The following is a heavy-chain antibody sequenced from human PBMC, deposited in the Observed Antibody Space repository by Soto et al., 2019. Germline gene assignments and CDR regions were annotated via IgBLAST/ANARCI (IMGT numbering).Heavy chain of an antibody. Sequence: SETLSLTCTVSGGSISSSSYYGGWIRQPPGKGLVWIGSIYYSGTTYYNPSLKSRVNISVDTSKKQFSLKLSSVTAADTAVYYCARHRGYYDILTGYYTELNFDYWGQGTLVTVSS. CDR2: IYYSGTT. D-gene: IGHD3-9*01. J-gene: IGHJ4*02. CDR3: ARHRGYYDILTGYYTELNFDY. CDR1: GGSISSSSYY. V-gene: IGHV4-39*01.